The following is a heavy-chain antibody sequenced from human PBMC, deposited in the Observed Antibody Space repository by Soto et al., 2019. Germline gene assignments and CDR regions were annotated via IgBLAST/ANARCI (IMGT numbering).Heavy chain of an antibody. D-gene: IGHD2-15*01. CDR1: GGSISSGGYY. V-gene: IGHV4-31*03. CDR2: IYYSGST. Sequence: SETLSLTCTVSGGSISSGGYYWSWIRQHPGKGLEWIGYIYYSGSTYYNPSLKSRLTFSIDASKNQFSLKLNSVTAADTAIYYCAVLLVGGGGDGSWGQGTLVTVSS. CDR3: AVLLVGGGGDGS. J-gene: IGHJ4*02.